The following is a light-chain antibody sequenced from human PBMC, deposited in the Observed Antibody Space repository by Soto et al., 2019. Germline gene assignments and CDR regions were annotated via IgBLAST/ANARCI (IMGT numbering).Light chain of an antibody. Sequence: EIVLTQSPGTLSLSPGERATLSCRASQSVSRNFLAWYQQKPGQAPRLLIYDASSRATGIPDRFSGSGSGTDFTLTITRLEPEDFAMYYCQRYDSFRTFGQGTKVDIK. J-gene: IGKJ1*01. CDR3: QRYDSFRT. CDR1: QSVSRNF. V-gene: IGKV3-20*01. CDR2: DAS.